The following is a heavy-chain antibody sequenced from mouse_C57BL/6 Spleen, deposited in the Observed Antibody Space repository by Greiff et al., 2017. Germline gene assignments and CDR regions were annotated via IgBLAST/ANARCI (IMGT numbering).Heavy chain of an antibody. CDR3: ARGSYYYGSSPYFDV. Sequence: VQLQQPGAELVMPGASVKLSCKASGYTFTSYWMHWVKQRPGQGLEWIGEIDPSDSYTNYNQKFKGKSTLTVDKSSSTAYMQLSSLTSEDSAVYYCARGSYYYGSSPYFDVWGTGTTVTVSS. D-gene: IGHD1-1*01. CDR1: GYTFTSYW. J-gene: IGHJ1*03. V-gene: IGHV1-69*01. CDR2: IDPSDSYT.